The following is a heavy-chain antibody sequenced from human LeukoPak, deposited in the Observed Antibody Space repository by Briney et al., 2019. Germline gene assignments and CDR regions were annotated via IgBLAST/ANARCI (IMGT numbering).Heavy chain of an antibody. V-gene: IGHV4-59*08. J-gene: IGHJ6*03. CDR1: GGSISSYY. CDR2: IYYSGST. Sequence: PSETLSLTCTVSGGSISSYYWGWIRQPPGKGLEWIGYIYYSGSTNYNPSLKSRVTISVDTSKNQFSLKLSSVTAADTAVYYCAGSTSRRGGYYYYYYMDVWGKGTTVTVSS. D-gene: IGHD2-2*01. CDR3: AGSTSRRGGYYYYYYMDV.